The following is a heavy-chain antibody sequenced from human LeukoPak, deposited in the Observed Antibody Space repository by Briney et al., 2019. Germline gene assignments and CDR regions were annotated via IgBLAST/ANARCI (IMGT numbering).Heavy chain of an antibody. CDR3: ARDSPVVAATKHYYYYGMDV. CDR1: GFTFSDYY. D-gene: IGHD2-15*01. J-gene: IGHJ6*02. Sequence: NTGGSLRLSCAASGFTFSDYYMSWIRQAPGKGLEWVSYTSSSGSTIYYADSVKGRFTISRDNAKNSLYLQMNSLRAEDTAVYYCARDSPVVAATKHYYYYGMDVWGQGTTVTVSS. CDR2: TSSSGSTI. V-gene: IGHV3-11*01.